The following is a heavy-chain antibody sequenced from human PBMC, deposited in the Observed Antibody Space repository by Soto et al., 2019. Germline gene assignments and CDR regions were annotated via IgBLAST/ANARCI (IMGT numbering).Heavy chain of an antibody. Sequence: GASVKVSCKASGYTFTSYAMNWVRQAPGQGLEWMGWINTNTGNPTYAQGFTGRFVFSLDTSVSTAYLQICSLKAEDTAVYYCLVALTDDYYYYGMDVWGQGTTVTVSS. CDR3: LVALTDDYYYYGMDV. D-gene: IGHD2-8*02. CDR2: INTNTGNP. V-gene: IGHV7-4-1*01. J-gene: IGHJ6*02. CDR1: GYTFTSYA.